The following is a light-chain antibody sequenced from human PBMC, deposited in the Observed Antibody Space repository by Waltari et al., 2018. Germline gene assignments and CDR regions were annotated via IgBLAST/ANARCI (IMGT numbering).Light chain of an antibody. Sequence: QSVVTQPPSASGPPGQRVTISCSGSSSNIGSNNVYWYLQLPGTAPKLLIHSNNQRPSGVPDRFAGSKSGTSASLAISGLRSEDEADYYCVVWDDSLSGNWVFGRGTKLTVL. J-gene: IGLJ3*02. V-gene: IGLV1-47*01. CDR1: SSNIGSNN. CDR3: VVWDDSLSGNWV. CDR2: SNN.